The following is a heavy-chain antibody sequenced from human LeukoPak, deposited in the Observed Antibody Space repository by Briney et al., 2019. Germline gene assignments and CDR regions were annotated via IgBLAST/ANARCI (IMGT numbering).Heavy chain of an antibody. Sequence: GGSLRLSCAASGFTFSSYWMSWVRQAPGKGLEWVANIKQDGSEKYYVDSVKGRFTISRDNSKNTLYLQMNSLRAEDTAVYYCAPILFSSGWYGDDYWGQGTLVTVSS. D-gene: IGHD6-19*01. J-gene: IGHJ4*02. CDR1: GFTFSSYW. CDR2: IKQDGSEK. CDR3: APILFSSGWYGDDY. V-gene: IGHV3-7*01.